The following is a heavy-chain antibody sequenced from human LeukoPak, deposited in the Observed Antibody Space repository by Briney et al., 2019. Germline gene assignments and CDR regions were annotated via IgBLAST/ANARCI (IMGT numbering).Heavy chain of an antibody. J-gene: IGHJ4*02. CDR2: ISEVDDRI. CDR3: AKDGGGYDNLRGYDY. D-gene: IGHD3-3*01. Sequence: GGSLRLSREASRFSIASYAMSSVRQAPGKGVEWVSIISEVDDRITYADSVKGRFTFSRDNSKNTLYLQMNSLRAEDTAVYYCAKDGGGYDNLRGYDYWGLGTLVTVSS. V-gene: IGHV3-23*01. CDR1: RFSIASYA.